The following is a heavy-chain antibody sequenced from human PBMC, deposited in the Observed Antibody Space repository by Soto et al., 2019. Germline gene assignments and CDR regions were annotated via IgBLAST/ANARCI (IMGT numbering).Heavy chain of an antibody. J-gene: IGHJ4*02. V-gene: IGHV3-23*01. D-gene: IGHD2-2*01. CDR1: GVTFSSSA. CDR3: ATGRYCSSAACLAAE. CDR2: ISDSGGYT. Sequence: EVQLLESGGGLVQPGGSLRLSCAASGVTFSSSAMLWVRQAPGKGLEWVSAISDSGGYTTYTDSVRGRFTISRDNSKNTVFLQMNSLRAEDTALYYCATGRYCSSAACLAAEWGQGTLITVSS.